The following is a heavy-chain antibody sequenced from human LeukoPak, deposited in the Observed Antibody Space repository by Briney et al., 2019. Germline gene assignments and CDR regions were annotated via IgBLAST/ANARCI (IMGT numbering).Heavy chain of an antibody. J-gene: IGHJ6*04. D-gene: IGHD2-21*02. CDR1: GFTFSSYS. CDR3: ARVYCGGDCDSAGYYGMDV. Sequence: PGGSLRLSCAASGFTFSSYSMNWVRQAPGKGLEWVSSISSSSSYIYYAASVKGRFTISRDNAKNSLYLQMNSLRAEDTAVYYSARVYCGGDCDSAGYYGMDVWGKGTTVTVSS. V-gene: IGHV3-21*01. CDR2: ISSSSSYI.